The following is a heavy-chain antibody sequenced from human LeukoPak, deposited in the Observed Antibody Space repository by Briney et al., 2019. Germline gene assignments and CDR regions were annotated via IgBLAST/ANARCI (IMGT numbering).Heavy chain of an antibody. CDR1: GFTFSSNA. CDR2: IRGSSTTT. CDR3: AKDFRVSY. V-gene: IGHV3-23*01. J-gene: IGHJ4*02. Sequence: GGSLRLSCSASGFTFSSNAMAWVRQAPGKGLEWVSSIRGSSTTTYYADSVKGRFTISRDISTNTLSLHMNNLRVEDTAIYYGAKDFRVSYWGEGTLVTVSS.